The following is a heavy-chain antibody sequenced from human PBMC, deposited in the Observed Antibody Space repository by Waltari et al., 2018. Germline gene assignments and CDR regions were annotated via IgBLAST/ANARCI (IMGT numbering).Heavy chain of an antibody. J-gene: IGHJ4*02. CDR3: ARARPRRELYGLGPFDY. CDR2: IIPIFGTA. V-gene: IGHV1-69*12. Sequence: QVQLVQSGAEVKKPGSSVKVSCKASGGTFSSYAISWVRQAPGQGLEWMGGIIPIFGTANYAQKFQGRGTLTADESTSTAYMELGSLRSEDTAVYYCARARPRRELYGLGPFDYWGQGTLVTVSS. D-gene: IGHD3-10*01. CDR1: GGTFSSYA.